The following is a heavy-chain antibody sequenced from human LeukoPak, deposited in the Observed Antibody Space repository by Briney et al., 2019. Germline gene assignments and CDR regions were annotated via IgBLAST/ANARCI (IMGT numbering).Heavy chain of an antibody. CDR1: GYTFTGYY. Sequence: ASVKVSCKASGYTFTGYYMHWVRQAPGQGLEWMGWISAYNGNTNYAQKLQGRVTMTTDTSTSTAYMELRSLRSDDTAVYYCARDARSTLDYWGQGTLVTVSS. J-gene: IGHJ4*02. CDR3: ARDARSTLDY. V-gene: IGHV1-18*04. CDR2: ISAYNGNT.